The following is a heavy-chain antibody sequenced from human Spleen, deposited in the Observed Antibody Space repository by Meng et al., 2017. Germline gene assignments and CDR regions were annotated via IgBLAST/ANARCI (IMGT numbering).Heavy chain of an antibody. CDR3: AREGVGGSYYFQH. CDR2: MNPKSGNA. CDR1: GYSFTTYD. Sequence: ASVKVSCKASGYSFTTYDFNWVRQATGQGLEWMGWMNPKSGNAGYAQKFQGRVIMTRGTSTSTVYMELSSLRSEDTAVYYCAREGVGGSYYFQHWGQGTLVTVSS. V-gene: IGHV1-8*01. D-gene: IGHD1-26*01. J-gene: IGHJ1*01.